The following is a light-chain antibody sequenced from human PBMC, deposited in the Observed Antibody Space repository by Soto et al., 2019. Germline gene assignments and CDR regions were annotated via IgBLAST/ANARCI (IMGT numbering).Light chain of an antibody. Sequence: DILLTQSPSTVSASVGDRVTITCRASQSIDSWLAWYQQKPGKAPKLLIQKASTLQSGVPSRFSGSGSGTELTLTISGLQPDDFATYYCQQYKSHSTFGQGTMVDVK. CDR1: QSIDSW. J-gene: IGKJ1*01. CDR2: KAS. CDR3: QQYKSHST. V-gene: IGKV1-5*03.